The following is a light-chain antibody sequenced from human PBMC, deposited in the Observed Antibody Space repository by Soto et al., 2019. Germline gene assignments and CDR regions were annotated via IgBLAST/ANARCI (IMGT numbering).Light chain of an antibody. V-gene: IGKV3-15*01. CDR3: RQYYNWPA. Sequence: IGMTQAPDTLSVSPGERATLSCRARQSVFSGLAWYQQKPGQVPRLLIYGAATRATGMPARFTGSGCVTEFTITLSSLQSQCFQVYYWRQYYNWPAFGQGTQVEIK. CDR1: QSVFSG. J-gene: IGKJ1*01. CDR2: GAA.